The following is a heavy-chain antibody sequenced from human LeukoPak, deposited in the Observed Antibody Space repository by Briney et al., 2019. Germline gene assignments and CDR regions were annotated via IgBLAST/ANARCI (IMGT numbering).Heavy chain of an antibody. Sequence: PSETLSLTCAVYGGSFSDHYWSWIRKPPGKGLEWIGYVYHSGSTDYNPSLKSRVSISMDTSKNRFSLNLRSVTTADTAVYYCARATVDTAMVWNHWGQGVLVTVSS. CDR2: VYHSGST. D-gene: IGHD5-18*01. CDR3: ARATVDTAMVWNH. J-gene: IGHJ4*02. CDR1: GGSFSDHY. V-gene: IGHV4-34*11.